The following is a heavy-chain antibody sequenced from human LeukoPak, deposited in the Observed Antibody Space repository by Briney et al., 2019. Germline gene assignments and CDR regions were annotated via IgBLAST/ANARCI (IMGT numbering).Heavy chain of an antibody. J-gene: IGHJ4*02. CDR1: GFTFSSYA. D-gene: IGHD3-10*01. CDR3: AKGYGSGQNYYFDY. Sequence: GGSLRLSCAASGFTFSSYAMSWVRQAPGKGLEWVSAISGSGGSTHYADSVKGRFTISRDNSKNTLYLQMNSLRAEDTAVYYCAKGYGSGQNYYFDYWGQGTLVTVSS. V-gene: IGHV3-23*01. CDR2: ISGSGGST.